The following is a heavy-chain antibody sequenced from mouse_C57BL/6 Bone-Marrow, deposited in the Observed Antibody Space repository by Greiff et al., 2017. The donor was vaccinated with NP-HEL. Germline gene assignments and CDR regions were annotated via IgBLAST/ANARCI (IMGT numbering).Heavy chain of an antibody. V-gene: IGHV5-16*01. CDR3: ARAWEFITTVVDDSYAMDY. CDR1: GFTFSDYY. J-gene: IGHJ4*01. D-gene: IGHD1-1*01. Sequence: EVQGVESEGGLVQPGSSMKLSCTASGFTFSDYYMAWVRQVPEKGLEWVANINYDGSSTYYLDSLKSRFIISRDNAKNILYLQMSSLKSEDTATYYCARAWEFITTVVDDSYAMDYWGQGTSVTVSS. CDR2: INYDGSST.